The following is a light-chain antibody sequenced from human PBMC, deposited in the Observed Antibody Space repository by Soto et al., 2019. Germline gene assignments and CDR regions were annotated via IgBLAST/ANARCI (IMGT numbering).Light chain of an antibody. CDR3: CSYAGSNNRV. Sequence: QSALTQPPSAPGSPGQSVTISCIGTSSDVGGYNYVSWYQQHPGKAPKLMINEVSKRPSGVPDRFSGSKSGNTASLTVSGLQAEDEADYYCCSYAGSNNRVFGGGTKLTVL. V-gene: IGLV2-8*01. J-gene: IGLJ3*02. CDR2: EVS. CDR1: SSDVGGYNY.